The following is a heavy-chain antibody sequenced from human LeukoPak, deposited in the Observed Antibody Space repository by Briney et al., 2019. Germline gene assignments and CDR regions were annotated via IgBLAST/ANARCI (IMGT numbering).Heavy chain of an antibody. Sequence: GGSLRLSCALSGVTLSDYSIEFVCQAPGKGLEWVAVTSDDGTYTYYADSLKGRFTLSRDNSKNTLLLQMNSLRTEDTAVYFCPSDLSGSLNFDYWGQGTLVTVSS. CDR3: PSDLSGSLNFDY. CDR2: TSDDGTYT. D-gene: IGHD1-26*01. CDR1: GVTLSDYS. J-gene: IGHJ4*02. V-gene: IGHV3-30*04.